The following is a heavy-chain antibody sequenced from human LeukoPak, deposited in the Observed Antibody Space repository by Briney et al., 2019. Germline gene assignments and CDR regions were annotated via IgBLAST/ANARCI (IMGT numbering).Heavy chain of an antibody. CDR3: ARVRLERWNYDY. CDR1: GYTFTSYD. CDR2: ISAYNGNT. V-gene: IGHV1-18*01. Sequence: ASVKVSCKASGYTFTSYDINWVRQATGQGLEWMGWISAYNGNTNYAQKLQGRVTMTTDTSTSTAYMELRSLRSDDTAVYYCARVRLERWNYDYWGQGTLVTASS. D-gene: IGHD1-7*01. J-gene: IGHJ4*02.